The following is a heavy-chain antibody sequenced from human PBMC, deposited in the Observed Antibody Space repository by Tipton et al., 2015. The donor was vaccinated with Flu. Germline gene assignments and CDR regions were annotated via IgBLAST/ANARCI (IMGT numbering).Heavy chain of an antibody. CDR1: GFILGDYW. Sequence: SLRLSCAASGFILGDYWMAWVRQAPGKGLEWVANIKQDGSERYYVDSVKGRFTISRDNAKNSLFLQMNSLRAEDTAVYYCVRKGFGDYWGQGILVTVSS. CDR2: IKQDGSER. J-gene: IGHJ4*02. V-gene: IGHV3-7*01. D-gene: IGHD3-10*01. CDR3: VRKGFGDY.